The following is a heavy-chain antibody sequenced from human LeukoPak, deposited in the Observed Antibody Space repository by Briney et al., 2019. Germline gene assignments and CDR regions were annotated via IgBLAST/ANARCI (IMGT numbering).Heavy chain of an antibody. Sequence: SETLSLTCAVSAYSISSGFYWGWIRQPPGKGLEWIGSIYHSGSTYYNPSLKSRVTMSVDTSKNQFSLKLSSVTAADTAVYSCARQHRYCSGGTCYRDAFDIWGQGTMVTVSS. J-gene: IGHJ3*02. V-gene: IGHV4-38-2*01. D-gene: IGHD2-15*01. CDR1: AYSISSGFY. CDR2: IYHSGST. CDR3: ARQHRYCSGGTCYRDAFDI.